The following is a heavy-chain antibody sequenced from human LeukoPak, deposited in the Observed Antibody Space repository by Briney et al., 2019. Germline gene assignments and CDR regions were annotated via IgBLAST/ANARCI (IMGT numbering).Heavy chain of an antibody. CDR2: ISWNSGSI. CDR1: GFTFDDYA. D-gene: IGHD5-24*01. Sequence: PGGSLRLSCAASGFTFDDYAMHWVRQAPGKGLEWVSGISWNSGSIGYADSVKGRFTISRDNAKNSLYLQMNSLRAEDTALYYCAKKMGLFEMATSPAFDIWGQGTMVTVSS. V-gene: IGHV3-9*01. J-gene: IGHJ3*02. CDR3: AKKMGLFEMATSPAFDI.